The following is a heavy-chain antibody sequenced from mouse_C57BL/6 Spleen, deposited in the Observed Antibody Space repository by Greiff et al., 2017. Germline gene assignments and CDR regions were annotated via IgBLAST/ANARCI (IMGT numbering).Heavy chain of an antibody. Sequence: QVQLQQPGAELVRPGSSVKLSCKASGYTFTSYWMDWVKQRPGQGLEWIGNIYPSDSETHYNQKFKDKATLTVDKSSSTAYMQLSSLTSEDSAVYYCARFGYDGVLYFDYWGQGTTLTVSS. CDR2: IYPSDSET. CDR3: ARFGYDGVLYFDY. CDR1: GYTFTSYW. J-gene: IGHJ2*01. D-gene: IGHD2-2*01. V-gene: IGHV1-61*01.